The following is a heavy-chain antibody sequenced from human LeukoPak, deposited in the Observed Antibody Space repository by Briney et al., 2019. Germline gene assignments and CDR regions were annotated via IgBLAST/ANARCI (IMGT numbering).Heavy chain of an antibody. CDR3: AKVKSGQLWFGELLFGY. D-gene: IGHD3-10*01. J-gene: IGHJ4*02. CDR1: GFTFSGYG. CDR2: ISNSGDTT. V-gene: IGHV3-23*01. Sequence: GGSLRLSCAASGFTFSGYGIHWVRQAPGKGLEWVSAISNSGDTTYYADSVKGRFTISRGNSKNTLYLQMNSLRAEDTAVYYCAKVKSGQLWFGELLFGYWGQGTLVTVSS.